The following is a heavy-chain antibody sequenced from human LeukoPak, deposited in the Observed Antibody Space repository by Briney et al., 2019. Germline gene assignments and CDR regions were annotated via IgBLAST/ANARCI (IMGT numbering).Heavy chain of an antibody. V-gene: IGHV4-39*01. Sequence: GSLRLSCAASGFTFSSYSMNWVRQAPGKGLEWIGSICSSGSAYYNPSLKSRVTTSIDTSKSQFSLRLTSVTAADTAFYYCARLWSTSCRGGSCPHQPNSWGQGTLVTVSS. D-gene: IGHD2-15*01. CDR3: ARLWSTSCRGGSCPHQPNS. CDR1: GFTFSSYSMN. CDR2: ICSSGSA. J-gene: IGHJ4*02.